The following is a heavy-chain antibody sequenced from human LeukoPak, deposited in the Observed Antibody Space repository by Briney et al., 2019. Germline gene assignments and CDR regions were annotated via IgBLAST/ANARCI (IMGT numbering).Heavy chain of an antibody. CDR3: ARGGRVSSDY. Sequence: GGSLRLSCAASGFTFSSYSMNWVRQAPGKGLEWVSSISSSSSYIYYADSVKGRFTISRDNAKTSLYLQINSLRAEDTAVYYCARGGRVSSDYWGQGTLVTVSS. CDR1: GFTFSSYS. D-gene: IGHD3-16*01. CDR2: ISSSSSYI. V-gene: IGHV3-21*01. J-gene: IGHJ4*02.